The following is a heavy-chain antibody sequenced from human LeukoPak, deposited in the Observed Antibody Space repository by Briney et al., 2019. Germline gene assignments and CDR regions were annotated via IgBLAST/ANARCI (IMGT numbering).Heavy chain of an antibody. CDR2: INPSGGST. CDR3: ARDLSITMVRGVTNWFDP. J-gene: IGHJ5*02. Sequence: GASVKVSCKASGYTFSSYYMHWVRQAPGQGLEWMGIINPSGGSTSYAQKFQGRVTMTRDTSTSTVYMELSSLRSEDTAVYYCARDLSITMVRGVTNWFDPWGQGTLVTVSS. V-gene: IGHV1-46*01. D-gene: IGHD3-10*01. CDR1: GYTFSSYY.